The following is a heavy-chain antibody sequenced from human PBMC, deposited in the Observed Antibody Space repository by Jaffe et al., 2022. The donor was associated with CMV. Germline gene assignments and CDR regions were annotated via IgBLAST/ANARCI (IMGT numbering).Heavy chain of an antibody. J-gene: IGHJ4*02. CDR3: AKDRGSAYFFDY. V-gene: IGHV1-46*01. Sequence: QVHLVQSGAEVKKPGASVKVSCKASGYTFAAYYIHWVRQAPGQGLEWMGVINPSGGSTTYAQKFQGRVTMTRDTSTTTVYMELSSLKSEDTAVYYCAKDRGSAYFFDYWGQGTQVTVSS. D-gene: IGHD3-10*01. CDR2: INPSGGST. CDR1: GYTFAAYY.